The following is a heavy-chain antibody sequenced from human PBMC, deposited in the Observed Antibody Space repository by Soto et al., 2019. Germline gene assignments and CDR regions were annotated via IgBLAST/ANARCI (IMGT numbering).Heavy chain of an antibody. CDR2: TYYSGST. Sequence: PSETLSLTCTVTGDSISSRSYYWGWIRQPPGKGLEWIGSTYYSGSTYNNPSLKSRVTISVDTSKNQFSLKLSSVTAADTAVYYCARGPNHRFDYWGQGTLVTVSS. CDR3: ARGPNHRFDY. V-gene: IGHV4-39*07. J-gene: IGHJ4*02. CDR1: GDSISSRSYY.